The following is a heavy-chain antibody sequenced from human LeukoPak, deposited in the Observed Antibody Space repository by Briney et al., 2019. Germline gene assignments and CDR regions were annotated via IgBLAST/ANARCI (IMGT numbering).Heavy chain of an antibody. J-gene: IGHJ3*02. Sequence: ASVKVSCKASGYTFTGYYMHWVRQAPGQGLEWMGWINPNSGGTNYAQKFQGRVTMTRDTSTSTVYMELSSLRSEDTAVYYCASFRAGGAFDIWGQGTMVTVSS. D-gene: IGHD2-15*01. V-gene: IGHV1-2*02. CDR3: ASFRAGGAFDI. CDR2: INPNSGGT. CDR1: GYTFTGYY.